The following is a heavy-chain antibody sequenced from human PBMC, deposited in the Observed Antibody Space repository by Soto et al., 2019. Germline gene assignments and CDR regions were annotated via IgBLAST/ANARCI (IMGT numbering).Heavy chain of an antibody. Sequence: EVQLVESGGGLVQPGGCLRLYCAASGFTFGSNWMNWVRQAPGKGLEWVANIKRDGSEKCYVDSVKGRFTISRDNAKNTLYLQMNSLRADDTAVYYCASLESESTGYADYWGQGTLVTVSS. J-gene: IGHJ4*02. V-gene: IGHV3-7*03. D-gene: IGHD5-12*01. CDR3: ASLESESTGYADY. CDR2: IKRDGSEK. CDR1: GFTFGSNW.